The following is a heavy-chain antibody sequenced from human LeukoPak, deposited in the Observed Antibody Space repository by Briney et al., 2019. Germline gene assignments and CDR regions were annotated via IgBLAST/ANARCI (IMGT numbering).Heavy chain of an antibody. V-gene: IGHV3-7*01. CDR3: ARDETFCSGGTCYTRGYFAF. Sequence: GGSLRLSCAASGFTFSNYWMSWVRQAPGKGLGWVANIKEDGSDKYYVDSLMGRFTISRDNAKTSLYLQMNGLRAEDTALYYCARDETFCSGGTCYTRGYFAFWGQGTLVTVSS. D-gene: IGHD2-15*01. J-gene: IGHJ4*02. CDR2: IKEDGSDK. CDR1: GFTFSNYW.